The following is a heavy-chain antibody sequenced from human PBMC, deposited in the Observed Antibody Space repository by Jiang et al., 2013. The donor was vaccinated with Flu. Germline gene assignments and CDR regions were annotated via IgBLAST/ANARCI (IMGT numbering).Heavy chain of an antibody. CDR3: ARSPSLRAYYFDY. J-gene: IGHJ4*02. CDR1: GYSISSGYY. V-gene: IGHV4-38-2*01. CDR2: IYHSGST. Sequence: GPGLVKPSETLSLTCAVSGYSISSGYYWGWIRQPPGKGLEWIGSIYHSGSTYYNPSLKSRVTISVDTSKNQFSLKLSSVTAADTAVYYCARSPSLRAYYFDYWGQGTLVTVSS.